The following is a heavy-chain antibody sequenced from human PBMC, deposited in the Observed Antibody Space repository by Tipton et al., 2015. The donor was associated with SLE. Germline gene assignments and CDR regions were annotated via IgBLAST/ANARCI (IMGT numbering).Heavy chain of an antibody. CDR2: ITASGDPT. V-gene: IGHV3-23*01. D-gene: IGHD1-26*01. CDR1: GFTFSSYA. Sequence: GSLRLSCAASGFTFSSYAMSWVRQAPGKGLEWVSTITASGDPTYYADSVKGRFTISRDNSKNTLYLQMNSLRVEDTAVYYCAKAGSNWHNYFDYWGQGTLVTVTS. CDR3: AKAGSNWHNYFDY. J-gene: IGHJ4*02.